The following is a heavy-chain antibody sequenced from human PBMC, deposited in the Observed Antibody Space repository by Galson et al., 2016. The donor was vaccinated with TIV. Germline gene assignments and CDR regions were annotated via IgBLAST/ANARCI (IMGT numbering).Heavy chain of an antibody. CDR3: AREEAETGMGFDAFYI. CDR1: GDSISSGDYY. V-gene: IGHV4-61*08. J-gene: IGHJ3*02. CDR2: VFYSGST. Sequence: SETLSLTCSVSGDSISSGDYYWSWIRQPPGKGLEWLGYVFYSGSTSYNPSLKGRATISVDTSKNQFSLNLKSVTDADTAIYYCAREEAETGMGFDAFYIWGLGTMVTVSS. D-gene: IGHD2-8*01.